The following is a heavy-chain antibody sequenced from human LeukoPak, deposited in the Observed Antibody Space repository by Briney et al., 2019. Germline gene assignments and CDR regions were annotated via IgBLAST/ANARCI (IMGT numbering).Heavy chain of an antibody. V-gene: IGHV4-59*01. CDR2: IYYSGST. CDR3: ARARMHGIAVAGTRYVWFDP. CDR1: GGSISSYY. Sequence: SETLSLTCTVSGGSISSYYWSWIRQPPGKGLEWIGYIYYSGSTNYNPSLKSRVTISVDTSKNQFSLKLSSVTAADTAVYYCARARMHGIAVAGTRYVWFDPWGQGTLVTVSS. J-gene: IGHJ5*02. D-gene: IGHD6-19*01.